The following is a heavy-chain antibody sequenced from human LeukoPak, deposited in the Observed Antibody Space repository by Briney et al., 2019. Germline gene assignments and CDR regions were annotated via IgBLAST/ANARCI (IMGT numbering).Heavy chain of an antibody. D-gene: IGHD6-13*01. Sequence: SETLSLPCTVSGASISSYYWSWIRQPPGKGLEWIGYIYDSGSTNYNPSLKSRVTIPVDTPKNQFSLKLSSVTAADTAVYYCARSIAAAGTGYFDHWGQGTLVSVSS. V-gene: IGHV4-59*01. CDR1: GASISSYY. CDR2: IYDSGST. CDR3: ARSIAAAGTGYFDH. J-gene: IGHJ4*02.